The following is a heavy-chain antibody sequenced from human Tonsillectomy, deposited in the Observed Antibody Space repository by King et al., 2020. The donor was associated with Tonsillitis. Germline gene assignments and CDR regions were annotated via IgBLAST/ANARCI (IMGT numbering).Heavy chain of an antibody. V-gene: IGHV3-23*03. CDR1: GFTFNDFG. J-gene: IGHJ2*01. Sequence: VQLVESGGGLVQPGGSLRLSCAASGFTFNDFGMTWVRQAPGKGLEWVSFIYSGAGSTSYGDSVKGRFTISRDNSKSTLYLQMDSLRVEDTAVYYCARDSGGEVYFDLWGRGTLVTVSS. CDR3: ARDSGGEVYFDL. CDR2: IYSGAGST. D-gene: IGHD2-21*01.